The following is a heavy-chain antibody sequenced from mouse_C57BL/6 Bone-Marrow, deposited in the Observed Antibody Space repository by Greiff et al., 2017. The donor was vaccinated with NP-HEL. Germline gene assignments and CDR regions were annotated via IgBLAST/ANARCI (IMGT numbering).Heavy chain of an antibody. Sequence: DVQLVESGEGLVKPGGSLKLSCAASGFTFSSYAMSWVRQTPEKRLEWVAYISSGGDYIYYADTVTGRFTISRDNARNTLYLQMSSLKSEDTAMYYCTRDQDYYAMDYWGQGTSVTVSS. J-gene: IGHJ4*01. CDR3: TRDQDYYAMDY. V-gene: IGHV5-9-1*02. CDR2: ISSGGDYI. CDR1: GFTFSSYA.